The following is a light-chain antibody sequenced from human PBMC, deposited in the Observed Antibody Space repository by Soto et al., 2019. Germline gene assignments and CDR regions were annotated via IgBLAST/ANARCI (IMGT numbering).Light chain of an antibody. CDR3: SSYTSSSTYV. J-gene: IGLJ1*01. CDR2: DVG. V-gene: IGLV2-14*01. CDR1: SSDVGGYNY. Sequence: QSVLTQPASVSGSPGQSITISCTGTSSDVGGYNYVSWYQQHPGKAPKLMIYDVGNRPSGVSNRFSGCKSGNTASLTISGLQAEDEADYYCSSYTSSSTYVFGTGTKVTVL.